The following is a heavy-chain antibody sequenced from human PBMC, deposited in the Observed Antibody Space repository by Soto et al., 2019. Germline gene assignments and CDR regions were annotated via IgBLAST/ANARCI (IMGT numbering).Heavy chain of an antibody. CDR2: ISSDGNNK. V-gene: IGHV3-30-3*01. D-gene: IGHD5-18*01. CDR3: ARLVRYNYVSGRGGWFDP. J-gene: IGHJ5*02. CDR1: GFTFSNYP. Sequence: QVQLVESGGGVVQPGRSLRLSCSASGFTFSNYPMHWVRQAPGKGLEWVAVISSDGNNKYYADSVKGRFTIARENSKNTLYLQMNSLRADDTALYYWARLVRYNYVSGRGGWFDPWGQGTLVTVSS.